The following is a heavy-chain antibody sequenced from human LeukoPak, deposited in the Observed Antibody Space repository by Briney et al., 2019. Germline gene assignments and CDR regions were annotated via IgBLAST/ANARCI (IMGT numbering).Heavy chain of an antibody. CDR1: GFTFSDYY. CDR3: ARNLKREWVDGYNSHGPFCNY. V-gene: IGHV3-11*04. D-gene: IGHD5-24*01. CDR2: ISSSGSTI. Sequence: PGGSLRLSCAVSGFTFSDYYMSWIRQAPGKGLEWVSYISSSGSTIYYADSVKGRFTISRDNAKNSLYLQMNSLRAEDTAVYYCARNLKREWVDGYNSHGPFCNYWSQRTLVTVSS. J-gene: IGHJ4*02.